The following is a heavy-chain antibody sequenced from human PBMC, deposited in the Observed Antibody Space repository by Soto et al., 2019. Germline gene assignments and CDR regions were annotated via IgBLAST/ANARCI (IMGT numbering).Heavy chain of an antibody. D-gene: IGHD4-17*01. CDR3: AKDRATVTGYYFDY. CDR1: GFTFDDYA. Sequence: EVQLVESGGGLVQPGRSLRLSCAASGFTFDDYAMHWVRQAPGKGLEWVSGISWNSGSIGYADSVKGRFTTSRDNAKNSLYLQMNSLRAEDTALYYCAKDRATVTGYYFDYWGQGTLVTVSS. CDR2: ISWNSGSI. V-gene: IGHV3-9*01. J-gene: IGHJ4*02.